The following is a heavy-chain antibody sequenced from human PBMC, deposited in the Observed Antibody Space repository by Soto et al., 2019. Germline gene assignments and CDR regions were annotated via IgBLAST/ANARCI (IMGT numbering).Heavy chain of an antibody. J-gene: IGHJ4*02. CDR1: GFTFSSYA. D-gene: IGHD2-15*01. CDR3: AKDPIALGYCSGGSCYSGY. Sequence: PGGSLRLSCAASGFTFSSYAMSWVRQAPGKGLEWVSAISGSGGSTYYADSVKGRFTISRDNSKNTLYLQMNSLRAEDTAVYYCAKDPIALGYCSGGSCYSGYWGQGTLVTVSS. V-gene: IGHV3-23*01. CDR2: ISGSGGST.